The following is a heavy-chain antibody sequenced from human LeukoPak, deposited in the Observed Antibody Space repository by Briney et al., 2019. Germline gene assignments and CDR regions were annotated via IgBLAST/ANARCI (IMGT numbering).Heavy chain of an antibody. CDR1: GFTFTDYW. Sequence: GGSLRLSCVVSGFTFTDYWMTWVRQAPGKGLEWVANIKQDGSEKYYVDSVKGRFTISRDNAKNSLYLQMNSLRAEDTAVYYCARDRYCSSTSCSWGVYYYYYMDVWGKGPTVTVSS. V-gene: IGHV3-7*01. J-gene: IGHJ6*03. CDR3: ARDRYCSSTSCSWGVYYYYYMDV. D-gene: IGHD2-2*01. CDR2: IKQDGSEK.